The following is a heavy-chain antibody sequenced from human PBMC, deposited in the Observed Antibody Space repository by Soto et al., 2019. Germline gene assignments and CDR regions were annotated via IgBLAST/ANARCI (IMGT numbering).Heavy chain of an antibody. CDR2: IIPLFGTT. CDR1: GDTFKNCV. Sequence: QVQVVQSGVEVRRPGSSVKVSCKASGDTFKNCVISWVRQAPGHGLEWMGGIIPLFGTTEVEQRFQGRLTITTDESTTTAYLELSRLRHEDTSTYYCAAEQGRGKVSVVWGQGTTVIVSS. J-gene: IGHJ6*02. D-gene: IGHD3-16*02. CDR3: AAEQGRGKVSVV. V-gene: IGHV1-69*01.